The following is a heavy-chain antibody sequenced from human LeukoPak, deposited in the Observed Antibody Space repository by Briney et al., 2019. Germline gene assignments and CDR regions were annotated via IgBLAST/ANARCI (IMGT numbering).Heavy chain of an antibody. V-gene: IGHV4-34*01. CDR1: GGSFSGYY. Sequence: SETLSLTCAVYGGSFSGYYWSWIRQPPGKGLEWIGEINHSGSTNYNPSLKSRVTISVDTSKNQFSLKLSSVTAADTAVYHCARDGVAAAGKPYYYYMDVWGKGTTVTVSS. J-gene: IGHJ6*03. CDR2: INHSGST. CDR3: ARDGVAAAGKPYYYYMDV. D-gene: IGHD6-13*01.